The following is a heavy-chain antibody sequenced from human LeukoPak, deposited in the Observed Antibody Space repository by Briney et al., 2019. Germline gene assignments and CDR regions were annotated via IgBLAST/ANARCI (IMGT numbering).Heavy chain of an antibody. CDR1: GFTFSIYA. V-gene: IGHV3-23*01. D-gene: IGHD6-25*01. J-gene: IGHJ4*02. CDR2: ISGSGGST. Sequence: GGSLRLSCAASGFTFSIYAMSWVRQAPGKGLEWVSGISGSGGSTYYADSVKGRFTISRDNSKNTLFLQMNSLRAEDTAVYYCAKDFLTVTAGWDYWGQGTLVTVSS. CDR3: AKDFLTVTAGWDY.